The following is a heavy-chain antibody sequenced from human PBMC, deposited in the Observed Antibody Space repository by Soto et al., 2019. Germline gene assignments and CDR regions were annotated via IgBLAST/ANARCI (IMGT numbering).Heavy chain of an antibody. Sequence: QVQLVQSGAEVRKPGSSVKVSCKASGGTFSSYAISWVRQAPGQGLEWMGGIIPLFGTANYAQNFQGRVTITADESTGTPYRELSSLISEDTAVYYCAIVSRDVLVAPAISYYYYGMDVWGQGTTVTVSS. D-gene: IGHD2-2*02. CDR1: GGTFSSYA. CDR3: AIVSRDVLVAPAISYYYYGMDV. J-gene: IGHJ6*02. CDR2: IIPLFGTA. V-gene: IGHV1-69*12.